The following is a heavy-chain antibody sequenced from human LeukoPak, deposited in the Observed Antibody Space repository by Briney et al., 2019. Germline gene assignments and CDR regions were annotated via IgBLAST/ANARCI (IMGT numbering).Heavy chain of an antibody. V-gene: IGHV4-61*09. CDR2: ISASGST. D-gene: IGHD1-26*01. J-gene: IGHJ4*02. CDR3: AREKSGGNYIAY. CDR1: GRPLCRDGYY. Sequence: SEPVTLTCTVSGRPLCRDGYYWPSISRPAAEVLDRIVHISASGSTNYNPSLRSRVTISIDASQSQFSLKLSSVTDADTAVYYCAREKSGGNYIAYWGQGTLVTVSS.